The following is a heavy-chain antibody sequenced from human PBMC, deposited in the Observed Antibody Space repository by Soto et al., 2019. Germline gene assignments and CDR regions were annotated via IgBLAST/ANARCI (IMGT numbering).Heavy chain of an antibody. D-gene: IGHD2-2*01. J-gene: IGHJ6*03. CDR2: IYPGDSDT. Sequence: GESLKISCRGSGYSFTSYWIGWVRQMPGKGLEWMGIIYPGDSDTRYSPSFQGQVTISADKSISTAYLQWSSLKASDTAMYYCARHLVVPAAIRYYYYYMDVWGKGTTVTVSS. CDR3: ARHLVVPAAIRYYYYYMDV. CDR1: GYSFTSYW. V-gene: IGHV5-51*01.